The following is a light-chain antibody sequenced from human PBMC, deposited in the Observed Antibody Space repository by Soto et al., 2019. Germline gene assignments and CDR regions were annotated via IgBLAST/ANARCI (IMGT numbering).Light chain of an antibody. Sequence: QSALTQPPSVSGAPGQRVTISCTGTSSNIGAGNDVTWYQQHHGRAPKLLIYGNSNRPSGVPDRCSGAKSGTTAPLAITGGHAEDEADDYCQSYDGSLSVYVFGTGTKLTVL. CDR2: GNS. V-gene: IGLV1-40*01. J-gene: IGLJ1*01. CDR1: SSNIGAGND. CDR3: QSYDGSLSVYV.